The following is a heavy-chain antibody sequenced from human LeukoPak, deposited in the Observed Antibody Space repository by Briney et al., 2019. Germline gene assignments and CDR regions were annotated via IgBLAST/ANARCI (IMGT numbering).Heavy chain of an antibody. D-gene: IGHD1-7*01. J-gene: IGHJ6*02. CDR3: AKPLAAGGTYYYYGMDV. CDR1: GFTFDDYT. V-gene: IGHV3-43*01. Sequence: GRSLRLSCAASGFTFDDYTMHWVRQAPGKGLEWVSLISWDGGSTYYADSVKGRFAISRDNSKNSLYLQMNSLRTEDTALYYCAKPLAAGGTYYYYGMDVWGQGTTVTVSS. CDR2: ISWDGGST.